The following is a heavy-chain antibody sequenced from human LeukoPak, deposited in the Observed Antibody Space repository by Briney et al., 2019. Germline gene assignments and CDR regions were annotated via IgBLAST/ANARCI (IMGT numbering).Heavy chain of an antibody. Sequence: PSETLSLTCTVSGGSISSSSYYWGWIRRPPGKGLEWIGSIYYSGSTYYNPSLKSRVTISVDTSKNQFSLKLSSVTAADTAVYYCARAHYDFWSGYFDYWGQGTLVTVSS. CDR3: ARAHYDFWSGYFDY. D-gene: IGHD3-3*01. CDR2: IYYSGST. CDR1: GGSISSSSYY. V-gene: IGHV4-39*01. J-gene: IGHJ4*02.